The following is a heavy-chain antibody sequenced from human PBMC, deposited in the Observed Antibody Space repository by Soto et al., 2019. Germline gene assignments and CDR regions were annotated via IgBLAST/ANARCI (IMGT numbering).Heavy chain of an antibody. CDR3: ARRGYYAIAAFDI. CDR1: GGSISSSSYY. J-gene: IGHJ3*02. D-gene: IGHD2-8*01. V-gene: IGHV4-39*01. CDR2: IYYSGST. Sequence: QLQLQESGPGLVKPSETLSLTCTVSGGSISSSSYYWGWIRQPPGKGLEWIGSIYYSGSTYYNPDLQGRATXSXDXXKNQFSLRLSSVTAADTAVYYCARRGYYAIAAFDIWGQGTMVTVSS.